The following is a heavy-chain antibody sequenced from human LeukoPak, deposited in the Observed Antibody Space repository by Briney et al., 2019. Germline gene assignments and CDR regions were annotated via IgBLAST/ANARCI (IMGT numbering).Heavy chain of an antibody. CDR1: GYTFTSYA. Sequence: ASVKVSCKASGYTFTSYAMHWVRQAPGQRLEWMGWINAGNGNTKYSQKFQGRVTITRDTSASTAYMELSSLRSEDTAVYYCARDCVAVAGYYYYYGMDVWGQGTTVTVSS. D-gene: IGHD6-19*01. CDR3: ARDCVAVAGYYYYYGMDV. V-gene: IGHV1-3*01. CDR2: INAGNGNT. J-gene: IGHJ6*02.